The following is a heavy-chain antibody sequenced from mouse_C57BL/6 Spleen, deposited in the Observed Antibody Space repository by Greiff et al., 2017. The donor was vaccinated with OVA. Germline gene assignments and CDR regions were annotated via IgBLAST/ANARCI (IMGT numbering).Heavy chain of an antibody. V-gene: IGHV5-17*01. CDR3: ARPPFTTVDMDY. Sequence: VQLQQSGGGLVKPGGSLKLSCAASGFTFSDYGMHWVRQAPEKGLEWVAYISSGSSTIYYADTVKGRFTISRDNAKNTLFLQMTSLRSEDTAMYYCARPPFTTVDMDYWGQGTSVTVSS. CDR1: GFTFSDYG. CDR2: ISSGSSTI. D-gene: IGHD1-1*01. J-gene: IGHJ4*01.